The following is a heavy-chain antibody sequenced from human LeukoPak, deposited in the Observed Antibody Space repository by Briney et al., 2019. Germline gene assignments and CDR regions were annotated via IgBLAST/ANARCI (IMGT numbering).Heavy chain of an antibody. CDR3: ARDNGCGGDCYSDAFDI. CDR2: INPNSGGT. D-gene: IGHD2-21*02. CDR1: GYTFTGYY. Sequence: ASVQVSCKASGYTFTGYYMHWVRQAPGQGLEWMGWINPNSGGTNYAQKFQGRVTMTRDTSISTAYMELSRLRSDDTAVYYCARDNGCGGDCYSDAFDIWGQGTMVTVSS. V-gene: IGHV1-2*02. J-gene: IGHJ3*02.